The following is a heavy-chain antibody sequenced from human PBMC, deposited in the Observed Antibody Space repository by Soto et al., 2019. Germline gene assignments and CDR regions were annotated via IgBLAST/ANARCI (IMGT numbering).Heavy chain of an antibody. D-gene: IGHD2-15*01. CDR3: ARGGSCYSSNYYYGMDV. V-gene: IGHV1-69*06. Sequence: QVQLVQSGAEVKKPGSSVKVSCKASGGTFSSYAISWVRQAPGQGLEWMGGIIPIFGTANYARKFQGRVTITADKSTSTAYMELSSVRSEDTAVYYCARGGSCYSSNYYYGMDVWGQGTTVTVSS. CDR1: GGTFSSYA. CDR2: IIPIFGTA. J-gene: IGHJ6*02.